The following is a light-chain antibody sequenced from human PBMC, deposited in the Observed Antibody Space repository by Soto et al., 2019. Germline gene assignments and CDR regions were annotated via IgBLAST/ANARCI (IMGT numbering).Light chain of an antibody. CDR1: QSITRY. J-gene: IGKJ4*01. CDR2: AAS. V-gene: IGKV1-39*01. Sequence: SLSSLSAQVEDRVTITCRASQSITRYLNWYQQKPGKAPELLMFAASNLESGVPPRFSGSGSETDFSLTISSLQPEDFATYFCQQTHSMPLTFGGG. CDR3: QQTHSMPLT.